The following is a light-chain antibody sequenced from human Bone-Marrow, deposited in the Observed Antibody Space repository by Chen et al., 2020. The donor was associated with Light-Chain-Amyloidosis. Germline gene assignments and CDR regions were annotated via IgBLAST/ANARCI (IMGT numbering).Light chain of an antibody. Sequence: HELTQPLWVSVSPVQTARITCSGDDLPTKYAYWYQQKQGQAPVLVIHRDTERPSGISERFSGSSSGTTATLTISGVQAEDEADYHCQSADSSGTYEVIFGGGTKLTVL. J-gene: IGLJ2*01. CDR1: DLPTKY. CDR2: RDT. V-gene: IGLV3-25*03. CDR3: QSADSSGTYEVI.